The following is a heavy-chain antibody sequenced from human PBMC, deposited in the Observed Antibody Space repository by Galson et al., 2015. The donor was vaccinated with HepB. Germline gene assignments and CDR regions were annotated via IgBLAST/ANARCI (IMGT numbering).Heavy chain of an antibody. J-gene: IGHJ4*02. CDR3: ARSTTGATKPRYFDY. CDR2: IYPGDSDT. CDR1: GYSFTSYW. Sequence: QSGAEVKKPGESLKISCKGSGYSFTSYWIGWVRQMPGKGLEWMGIIYPGDSDTRYSPSFQGQVTISADKSISTAYLQWSSLKASDTAMYYCARSTTGATKPRYFDYWGQGTLVTVSS. V-gene: IGHV5-51*03. D-gene: IGHD1-26*01.